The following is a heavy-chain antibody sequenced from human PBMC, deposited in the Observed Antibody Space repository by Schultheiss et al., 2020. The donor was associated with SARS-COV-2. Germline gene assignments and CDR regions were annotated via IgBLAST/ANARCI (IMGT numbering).Heavy chain of an antibody. D-gene: IGHD4-23*01. J-gene: IGHJ6*02. CDR1: GGSISSSNW. V-gene: IGHV4-4*02. CDR2: IYYSGST. CDR3: ASTNGGNNPDYYYYYGMDV. Sequence: SETLSLTCAVSGGSISSSNWWSWVRQPPGKGLEWIGYIYYSGSTYYNPSLKSRVTISVDTSKNQFSLKLSSVTAADTAVYYCASTNGGNNPDYYYYYGMDVWGQGTTVTVSS.